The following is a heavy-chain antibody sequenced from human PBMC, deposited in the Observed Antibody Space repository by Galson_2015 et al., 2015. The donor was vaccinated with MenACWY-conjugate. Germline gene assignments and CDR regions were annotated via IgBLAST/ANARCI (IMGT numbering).Heavy chain of an antibody. CDR3: ARVYYYGSGSYMDV. CDR1: GFTVSSNY. D-gene: IGHD3-10*01. V-gene: IGHV3-53*01. CDR2: IYSGGST. J-gene: IGHJ6*03. Sequence: SLRLSCAASGFTVSSNYMSWVRQAPGKGLEWVSVIYSGGSTYYADSVKGRFTISRDNSKNTLYLQMNSLRAKDTAVYYCARVYYYGSGSYMDVWGKGTTVTVSS.